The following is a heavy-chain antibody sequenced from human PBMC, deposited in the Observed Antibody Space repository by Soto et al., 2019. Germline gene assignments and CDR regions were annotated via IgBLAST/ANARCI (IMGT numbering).Heavy chain of an antibody. Sequence: SETLSLTCTVSGGSVSSSEFYWGWIRQAPGKGLEWIGSINYSGSTHYNPSLKSRLTMYVDTSKNQFSLRLSSVTAADTAVYYCARFRAVAGTRYWFDPWGQGTLVTVSS. J-gene: IGHJ5*02. CDR2: INYSGST. D-gene: IGHD6-19*01. V-gene: IGHV4-39*01. CDR1: GGSVSSSEFY. CDR3: ARFRAVAGTRYWFDP.